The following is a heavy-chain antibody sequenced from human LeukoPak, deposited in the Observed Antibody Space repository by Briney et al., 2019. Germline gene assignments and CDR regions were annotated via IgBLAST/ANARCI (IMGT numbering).Heavy chain of an antibody. CDR3: ARVPRYSSSWYYFDY. CDR2: INPNSGGT. CDR1: GYTFTGYY. Sequence: ASVKVSCKASGYTFTGYYMHWVRQAPGQGHEWMGWINPNSGGTNYAQKFQGRVTMTRDTSISTAYMELSRLRSDDTAVYYCARVPRYSSSWYYFDYWGQGTLVTVSS. V-gene: IGHV1-2*02. D-gene: IGHD6-13*01. J-gene: IGHJ4*02.